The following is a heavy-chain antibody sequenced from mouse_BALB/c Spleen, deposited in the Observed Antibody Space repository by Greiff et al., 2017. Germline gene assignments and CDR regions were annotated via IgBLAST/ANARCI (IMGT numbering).Heavy chain of an antibody. Sequence: VKLQQSGAELVRPGTSVKVSCKASGYAFTNYLIEWVKQRPGQGLEWIGVINPGSGGTNYNEKFKGKATLTADKSSSTAYMQLSSLTSDDSAVYFCARSTYGNFAYWGQGTLVTVSA. D-gene: IGHD2-1*01. CDR2: INPGSGGT. J-gene: IGHJ3*01. V-gene: IGHV1-54*01. CDR3: ARSTYGNFAY. CDR1: GYAFTNYL.